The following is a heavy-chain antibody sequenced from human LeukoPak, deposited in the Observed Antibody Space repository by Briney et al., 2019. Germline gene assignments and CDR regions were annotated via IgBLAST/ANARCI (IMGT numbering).Heavy chain of an antibody. D-gene: IGHD3-3*01. CDR3: ARGWSAISFYFQC. CDR2: ITGSGDGT. Sequence: GSLRLSCAASGFTFNNYAMSWVRLVPGKGPEWVSSITGSGDGTYYADSVKGRFTISRDTSQNTLFLQMNSLRDDDTAVYYCARGWSAISFYFQCWGQGTPVTVSS. CDR1: GFTFNNYA. J-gene: IGHJ4*02. V-gene: IGHV3-23*01.